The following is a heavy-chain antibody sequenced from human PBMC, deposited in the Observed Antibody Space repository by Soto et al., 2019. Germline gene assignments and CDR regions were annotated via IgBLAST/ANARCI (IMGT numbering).Heavy chain of an antibody. CDR3: ASRGKAAGSYDS. CDR1: GFTFSNFA. CDR2: ITSNGARA. V-gene: IGHV3-64*07. Sequence: EVQLVESGGGLVQPGGSLRLSCAASGFTFSNFAMHWVRQAPGKGLEYVSAITSNGARAYYADSVKGRFTISRDNSKNTLYLQMDRLRAEDMAVYYCASRGKAAGSYDSWGQGTLVTVSS. D-gene: IGHD6-13*01. J-gene: IGHJ4*02.